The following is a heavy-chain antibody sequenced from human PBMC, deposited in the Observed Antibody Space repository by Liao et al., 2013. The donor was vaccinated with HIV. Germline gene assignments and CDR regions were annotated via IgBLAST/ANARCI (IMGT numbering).Heavy chain of an antibody. Sequence: QVQLQESGPGLVKPSQTLSLTCTVSGGSISSGDYYWSWIRQPPGKGLEWIGYIYYSGISYNTPSLRSRVTLSVDTSQNLFSLKLSSVTAADTAVYYCARGDNGFWSGSHYYFYYMDVWGKGTTVTVSS. CDR3: ARGDNGFWSGSHYYFYYMDV. D-gene: IGHD3-3*01. CDR1: GGSISSGDYY. CDR2: IYYSGIS. V-gene: IGHV4-30-4*08. J-gene: IGHJ6*03.